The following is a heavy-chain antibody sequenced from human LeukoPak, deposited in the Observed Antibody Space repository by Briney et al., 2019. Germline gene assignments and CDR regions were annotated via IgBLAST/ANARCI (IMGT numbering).Heavy chain of an antibody. D-gene: IGHD3-9*01. CDR2: ISYDGTNK. CDR1: GFTFSSYA. V-gene: IGHV3-30-3*01. J-gene: IGHJ4*02. CDR3: ARDFGWLSGFDN. Sequence: GGSLRLPCAASGFTFSSYAIHWVRQAPGKGLEWVAIISYDGTNKYYADSVRGRFTISRDNSKNTLYLQMNSLRAEDTAVYYCARDFGWLSGFDNWPQGTLVTVSS.